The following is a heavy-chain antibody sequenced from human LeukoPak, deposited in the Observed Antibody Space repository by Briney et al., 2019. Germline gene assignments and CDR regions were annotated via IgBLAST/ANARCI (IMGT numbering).Heavy chain of an antibody. CDR2: IDPGDSCT. D-gene: IGHD5-18*01. CDR1: GYSSTSYW. V-gene: IGHV5-10-1*01. J-gene: IGHJ4*02. Sequence: GESLKISCKGSGYSSTSYWITWVRQMPGKGLEWMGRIDPGDSCTIYNPSFQGHVTISTDKSIRTAYLQWSSLAASDTAMYYCARRGYSYAYDYWGQGTLVTVPS. CDR3: ARRGYSYAYDY.